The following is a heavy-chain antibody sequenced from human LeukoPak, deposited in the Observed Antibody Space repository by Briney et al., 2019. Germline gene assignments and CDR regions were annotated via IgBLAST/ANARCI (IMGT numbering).Heavy chain of an antibody. CDR2: IYHSGST. D-gene: IGHD6-13*01. J-gene: IGHJ4*02. Sequence: SETLSLTCTVSGYSISSGYYWGWIRQPPGKGLEWIGSIYHSGSTYYNPSLKSRVTISVDTSKNQFSLKLSSVTAADTAVYYCARGASSWYWGFFDYWGQGTLVTVSS. CDR3: ARGASSWYWGFFDY. V-gene: IGHV4-38-2*02. CDR1: GYSISSGYY.